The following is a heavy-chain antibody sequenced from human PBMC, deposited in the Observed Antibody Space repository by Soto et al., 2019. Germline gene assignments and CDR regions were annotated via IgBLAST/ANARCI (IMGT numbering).Heavy chain of an antibody. D-gene: IGHD6-19*01. CDR3: AKDSGSGGTYYFYGMDV. J-gene: IGHJ6*02. CDR2: ISYDGSNK. CDR1: GFTFSSYG. V-gene: IGHV3-30*18. Sequence: QVQLVESGGGVVQPGRSLRLSCAASGFTFSSYGMHWVRQAPGKGLEWVAVISYDGSNKYYADSVKGRFTISRDNSKNTLNLQMNSLRAEDTVVYYCAKDSGSGGTYYFYGMDVCCQGTTVTVSS.